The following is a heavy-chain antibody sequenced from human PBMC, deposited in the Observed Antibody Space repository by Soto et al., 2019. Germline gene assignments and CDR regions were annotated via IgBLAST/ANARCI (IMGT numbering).Heavy chain of an antibody. D-gene: IGHD6-6*01. V-gene: IGHV3-23*01. CDR1: NFTFSNYA. J-gene: IGHJ5*01. Sequence: GGSLRLSYAASNFTFSNYAMNWVRQAPGKGLEWVSAISASAATTYYADSVKGRFAVSRDNSKSTLYLQMTSLRPEDTAVYYCAKGGAYSTSSSDSWGHGTLVTVSS. CDR3: AKGGAYSTSSSDS. CDR2: ISASAATT.